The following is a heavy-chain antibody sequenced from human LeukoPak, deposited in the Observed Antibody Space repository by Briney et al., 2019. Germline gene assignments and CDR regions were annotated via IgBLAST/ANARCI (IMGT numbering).Heavy chain of an antibody. V-gene: IGHV3-30*18. CDR3: AKTGGGSIVGATYFDY. D-gene: IGHD1-26*01. Sequence: PGGSLRLSCEASGFTVSSNYMSWVRQAPGKGLEWVAVISYDGSNKYYADYVKGRFTISRDNSKNTLDLQMNSLRAEDTAVYYCAKTGGGSIVGATYFDYWGQGTLVTVSS. CDR1: GFTVSSNY. CDR2: ISYDGSNK. J-gene: IGHJ4*02.